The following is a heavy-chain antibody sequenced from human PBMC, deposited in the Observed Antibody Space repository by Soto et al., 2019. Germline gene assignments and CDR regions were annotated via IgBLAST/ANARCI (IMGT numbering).Heavy chain of an antibody. CDR1: GFTFSSYS. D-gene: IGHD5-18*01. CDR3: ARDQPGYSYGYGLGY. CDR2: ISSSSSYI. Sequence: EVQLVESGGGLVKPGGSLRLSCAASGFTFSSYSMNWVCQAPGKRLEWVSSISSSSSYIYYADSVKGRFTISRDNAKNSLYLQMNSLRAEDTAVHYCARDQPGYSYGYGLGYWGQGTLVTVSS. V-gene: IGHV3-21*01. J-gene: IGHJ4*02.